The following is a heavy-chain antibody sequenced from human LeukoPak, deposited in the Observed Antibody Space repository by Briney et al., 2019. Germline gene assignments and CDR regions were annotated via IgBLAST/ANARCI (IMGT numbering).Heavy chain of an antibody. V-gene: IGHV3-48*02. D-gene: IGHD3-9*01. CDR3: ATDQRYAFDY. J-gene: IGHJ4*02. CDR1: GFSFTDYP. Sequence: GGSLRLSCATSGFSFTDYPMDWVRQAPGQGLEWISNIRTTAEGAKYAYYADSVKGRVTISRDDGKNTLYLHMNSLRDDDTAVYYCATDQRYAFDYWGQGILVTVSS. CDR2: IRTTAEGAKYA.